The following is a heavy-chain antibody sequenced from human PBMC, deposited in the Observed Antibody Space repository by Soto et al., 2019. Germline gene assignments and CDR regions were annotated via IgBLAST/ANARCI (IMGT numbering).Heavy chain of an antibody. V-gene: IGHV4-59*01. D-gene: IGHD6-13*01. CDR3: ARSRPPSSSGYLAPGSYYYYYGMDV. Sequence: SETLSLTCTVSGGSISSYYWSWIRQPPGKRLEWIGYIYYSGSTNYNPSLKSRVTISVHSSKNQFSLKLSAVTAADTAVYYCARSRPPSSSGYLAPGSYYYYYGMDVWGQGTTVTVSS. CDR1: GGSISSYY. CDR2: IYYSGST. J-gene: IGHJ6*02.